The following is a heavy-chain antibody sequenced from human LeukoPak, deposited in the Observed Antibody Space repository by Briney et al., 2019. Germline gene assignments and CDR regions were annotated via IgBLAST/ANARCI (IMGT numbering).Heavy chain of an antibody. CDR1: GGTFSSYA. Sequence: GASVKVSCKASGGTFSSYAISWVRQAPGQGLEWMGGIFPIFGTANYAQKFQGRVTITADESTSTAYMELSSLRSEDTAVYYCASSITPDPPADWGQGTMVTVSS. V-gene: IGHV1-69*13. CDR2: IFPIFGTA. CDR3: ASSITPDPPAD. J-gene: IGHJ3*01. D-gene: IGHD5-24*01.